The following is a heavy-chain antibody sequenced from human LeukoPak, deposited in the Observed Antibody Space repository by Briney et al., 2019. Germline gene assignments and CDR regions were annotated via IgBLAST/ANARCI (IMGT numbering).Heavy chain of an antibody. CDR2: ISSSGSTI. CDR1: GFXXXXYY. Sequence: XXXSGFXXXXYYMSWIRQAPGKGLEWVSYISSSGSTIYYADSVKGRFTISRDXDKNSLYMQMNSLRAEDTAVYYXXXXXXXXYYDSSTMDVWGKGTTVTISS. J-gene: IGHJ6*04. V-gene: IGHV3-11*01. CDR3: XXXXXXXYYDSSTMDV. D-gene: IGHD3-22*01.